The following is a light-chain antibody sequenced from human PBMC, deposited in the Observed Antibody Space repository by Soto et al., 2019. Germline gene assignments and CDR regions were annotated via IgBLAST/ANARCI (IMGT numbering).Light chain of an antibody. CDR2: DAS. V-gene: IGKV1-33*01. J-gene: IGKJ3*01. CDR1: QDISNF. Sequence: DIQMTQSPSSLSASVGDRVTISCQASQDISNFLNWYQQKPGKAPKLLIYDASTLEAGVPSRFSGGGSGTDFTFTISSLQPEDIATYYCQQYNNLFTFGPGTKVDIK. CDR3: QQYNNLFT.